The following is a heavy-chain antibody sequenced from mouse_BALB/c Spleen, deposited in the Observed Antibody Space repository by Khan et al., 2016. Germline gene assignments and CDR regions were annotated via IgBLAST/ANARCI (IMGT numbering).Heavy chain of an antibody. CDR3: AKDYYGGYDFAY. Sequence: EVQLQESGPGLVKPSQSLSLTCTVTGYSITSDYAWNFIRQFPGNKLEWMGKISYSGSTSYKPFLKSRISITRDTSKNQYFLQLNSVTTEDTATYYCAKDYYGGYDFAYWGQGTPLTVSS. D-gene: IGHD2-13*01. CDR1: GYSITSDYA. J-gene: IGHJ2*01. V-gene: IGHV3-2*02. CDR2: ISYSGST.